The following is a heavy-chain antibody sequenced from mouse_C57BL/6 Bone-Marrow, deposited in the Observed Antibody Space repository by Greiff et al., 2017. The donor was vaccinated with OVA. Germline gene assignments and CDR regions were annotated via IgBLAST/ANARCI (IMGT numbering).Heavy chain of an antibody. Sequence: QVQLQQPGAELVMPGASVKLSCKASGYTFTSYWMHWVKQRPGQGLEWIGEIDPSDSYTNYNQKFTGKSTLTVDKSSSTAYMQLSSLTSEDSAVYYCARSSHWYFDVWGTGTTVTVSS. CDR1: GYTFTSYW. J-gene: IGHJ1*03. D-gene: IGHD6-2*01. V-gene: IGHV1-69*01. CDR3: ARSSHWYFDV. CDR2: IDPSDSYT.